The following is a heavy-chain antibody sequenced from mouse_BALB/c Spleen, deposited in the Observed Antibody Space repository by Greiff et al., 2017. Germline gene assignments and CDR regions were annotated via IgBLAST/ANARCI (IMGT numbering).Heavy chain of an antibody. CDR1: GFTFSSYT. Sequence: EVKLMESGGGLVKPGGSLKLSCAASGFTFSSYTMSWVRQTPEKRLEWVATISSGGSYTYYPDSVKGRFTISRDNAKNTLYLQMSSLKSEDTAMYYCTRGRDDYGAMDYWGQGTSVTVSS. J-gene: IGHJ4*01. D-gene: IGHD2-4*01. V-gene: IGHV5-6-4*01. CDR2: ISSGGSYT. CDR3: TRGRDDYGAMDY.